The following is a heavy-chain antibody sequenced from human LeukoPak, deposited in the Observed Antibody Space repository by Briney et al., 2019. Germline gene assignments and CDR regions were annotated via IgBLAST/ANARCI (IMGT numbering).Heavy chain of an antibody. V-gene: IGHV4-59*01. CDR1: GGSISSYY. Sequence: SETLSLTCTVSGGSISSYYWSWIRQPPGKGLEWIGCIYYSGSTNYNPSLKSRVTISVDTSKNQFSLKLSSVTAADTAVYYCARKIAVAGTWWFDPWGQGTLVTVSS. J-gene: IGHJ5*02. D-gene: IGHD6-19*01. CDR2: IYYSGST. CDR3: ARKIAVAGTWWFDP.